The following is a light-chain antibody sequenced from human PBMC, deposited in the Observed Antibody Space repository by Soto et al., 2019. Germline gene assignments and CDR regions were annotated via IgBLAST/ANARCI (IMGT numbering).Light chain of an antibody. V-gene: IGKV3D-15*01. CDR3: QQYHDWPIT. CDR2: GAS. J-gene: IGKJ5*01. Sequence: CRASQSVSRKLVWYQQKPGQAPRLLIYGASTRATGIPERFSGSGSGTEFTFTISSLQSEDFAVYHRQQYHDWPITFGQGTRLEIK. CDR1: QSVSRK.